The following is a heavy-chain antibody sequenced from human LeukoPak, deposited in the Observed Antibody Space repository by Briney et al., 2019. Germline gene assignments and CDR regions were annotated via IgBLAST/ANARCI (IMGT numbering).Heavy chain of an antibody. D-gene: IGHD6-19*01. J-gene: IGHJ4*02. V-gene: IGHV1-3*01. CDR1: GYTFTSYT. CDR2: INAGNGNT. CDR3: ARGLEAVAGTHFDY. Sequence: GASVTVSCTASGYTFTSYTIHWVRQAPGQRLEWMGWINAGNGNTKYSQNFQGRVTMTRNTSISTAYMELSSLRSEDTAVYYCARGLEAVAGTHFDYWGQGTLVTVSS.